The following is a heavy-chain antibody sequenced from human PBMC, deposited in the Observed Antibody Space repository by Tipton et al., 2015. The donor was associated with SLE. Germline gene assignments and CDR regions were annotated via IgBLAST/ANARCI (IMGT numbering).Heavy chain of an antibody. V-gene: IGHV3-23*01. CDR1: GFDFRSYA. J-gene: IGHJ4*02. CDR3: AKDRSGRGTWYSSGWVYDY. CDR2: ISGNGDST. D-gene: IGHD6-19*01. Sequence: SLRLSCVVSGFDFRSYAMSWVRQAPGKGLEWVSSISGNGDSTKYADSVKGRFTISRDNSKNTLYLEMTSLRVEDTAVYYCAKDRSGRGTWYSSGWVYDYWGQGTLVSVSS.